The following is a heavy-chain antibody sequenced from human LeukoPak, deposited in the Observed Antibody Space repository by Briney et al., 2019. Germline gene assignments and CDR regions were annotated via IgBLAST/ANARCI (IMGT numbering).Heavy chain of an antibody. CDR1: GGSVTSYY. Sequence: SETLSLTCSVSGGSVTSYYWSWIRQPPGKGLEWIGYIYYSGSTNYNPSLKSRVSISVDTSKNQFSLKLNSVTAADTAVYYCARGKNGYNPWGQGTLVTVSS. J-gene: IGHJ5*02. CDR3: ARGKNGYNP. D-gene: IGHD5-24*01. CDR2: IYYSGST. V-gene: IGHV4-59*02.